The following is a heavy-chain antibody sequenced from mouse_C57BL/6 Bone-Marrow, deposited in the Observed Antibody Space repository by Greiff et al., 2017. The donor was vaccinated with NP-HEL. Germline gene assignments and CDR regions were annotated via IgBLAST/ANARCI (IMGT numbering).Heavy chain of an antibody. CDR3: ARQLRPDYFDY. CDR2: IDPSDSYT. CDR1: GYTFTSYW. V-gene: IGHV1-69*01. Sequence: QVQLQQPGADLVMPGASVKLSCKASGYTFTSYWMHWVKQRPGQGLEWIGEIDPSDSYTNYNQKFKGKSTLTVDKSSSTAYMQLSSLTSEDSAVYYCARQLRPDYFDYWGQGTTLTVSS. D-gene: IGHD3-2*02. J-gene: IGHJ2*01.